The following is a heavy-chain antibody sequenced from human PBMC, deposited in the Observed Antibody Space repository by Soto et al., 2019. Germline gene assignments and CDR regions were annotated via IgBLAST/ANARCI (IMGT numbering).Heavy chain of an antibody. Sequence: QLQLQESGPGLVKPSETLSLTCTVSGGSISSTNYYWGWIRQPPGKGLEWIGSIYYSGNTYYNPSLKSRVTISVDTSKYQFSLNLSSVTAADPAVYYCARHRSVVVVPAPIHWFDPWGQGTLVTVSS. CDR3: ARHRSVVVVPAPIHWFDP. CDR2: IYYSGNT. V-gene: IGHV4-39*01. J-gene: IGHJ5*02. D-gene: IGHD2-2*01. CDR1: GGSISSTNYY.